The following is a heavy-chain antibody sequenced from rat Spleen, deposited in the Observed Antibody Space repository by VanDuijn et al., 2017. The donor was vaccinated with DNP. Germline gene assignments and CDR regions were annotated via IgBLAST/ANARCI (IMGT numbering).Heavy chain of an antibody. Sequence: EVQLVESGGGFVQPGGSLKLSCVASGFTFTNYGMAWVRQAPKKGLEWVATISYDGIRTYYRDSVKGRFTISRDDAKSTLYLQMDSLRSEDTATYYCARDDYGSSGAMDPWGQGTSVTVSS. D-gene: IGHD1-3*01. V-gene: IGHV5-29*01. CDR1: GFTFTNYG. CDR2: ISYDGIRT. CDR3: ARDDYGSSGAMDP. J-gene: IGHJ4*01.